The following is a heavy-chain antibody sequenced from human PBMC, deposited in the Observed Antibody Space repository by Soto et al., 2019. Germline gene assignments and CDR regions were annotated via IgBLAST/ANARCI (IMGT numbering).Heavy chain of an antibody. CDR2: IYHSGST. V-gene: IGHV4-30-2*02. CDR3: ARSDGRY. J-gene: IGHJ4*02. CDR1: GGSISSGGYS. Sequence: LSLTCAVSGGSISSGGYSWSWIRQPPGKGLEWIGYIYHSGSTYYNPSLKSRVTISVDTSKNQFSLKLSSVTAADTAVYYCARSDGRYWGQGTLVTVSS.